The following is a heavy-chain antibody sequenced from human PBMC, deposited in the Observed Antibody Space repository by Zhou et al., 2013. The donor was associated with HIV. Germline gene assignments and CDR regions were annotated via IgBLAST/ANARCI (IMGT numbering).Heavy chain of an antibody. CDR2: INPNSGGT. J-gene: IGHJ4*02. D-gene: IGHD4-17*01. V-gene: IGHV1-2*02. CDR3: AISPLYGDSYPYYFDY. CDR1: GYTFTDFY. Sequence: QVQLVQSGAEVKKPGASVKVSCKASGYTFTDFYMHWVRQAPGQGLEWMGWINPNSGGTNYAQKFQGRVTMTRDTSISTAYMELSRLRSDDTAVYYCAISPLYGDSYPYYFDYWGQGTLVTVSS.